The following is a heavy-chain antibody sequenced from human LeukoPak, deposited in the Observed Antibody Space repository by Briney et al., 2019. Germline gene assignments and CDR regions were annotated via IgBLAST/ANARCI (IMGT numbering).Heavy chain of an antibody. CDR2: INPNSGGT. V-gene: IGHV1-2*02. Sequence: ASVKVSFKASGYTFTGYYMHWVRQAPGQGLEWMGWINPNSGGTNYAQKFQGRVTMTRDTSISTAYMELSRLRSDDTAVYYCARDLRQDYYYDYGMDVWGQGTTVTVSS. J-gene: IGHJ6*02. CDR1: GYTFTGYY. CDR3: ARDLRQDYYYDYGMDV.